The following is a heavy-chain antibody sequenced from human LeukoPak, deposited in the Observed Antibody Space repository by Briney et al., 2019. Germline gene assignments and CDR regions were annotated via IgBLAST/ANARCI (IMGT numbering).Heavy chain of an antibody. J-gene: IGHJ4*02. Sequence: ASVKVSCKASGYSFTGYYMHWVRQAPGQGLEWMGWINPNSGDTKYAQKFQGRVTMTRDTSIGTAYMELSRLRSDDTAVYYCASGYCSGGSCFTFDYWGQGTPVTVSS. V-gene: IGHV1-2*02. CDR3: ASGYCSGGSCFTFDY. CDR2: INPNSGDT. CDR1: GYSFTGYY. D-gene: IGHD2-15*01.